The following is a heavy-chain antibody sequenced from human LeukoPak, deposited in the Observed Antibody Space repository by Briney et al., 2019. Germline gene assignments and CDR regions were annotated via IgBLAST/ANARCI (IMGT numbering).Heavy chain of an antibody. D-gene: IGHD2-2*02. Sequence: SETLSLTCAVYGGSFSGYYWSWIRRPPGKGLEWIGEINHSGSTNYNPSLKSRVTISVDTSKNQFSLKLSSVTAADTAVYYCARMADCSSTSCYTGDAFDIWGQGTMVTVSS. J-gene: IGHJ3*02. V-gene: IGHV4-34*01. CDR2: INHSGST. CDR3: ARMADCSSTSCYTGDAFDI. CDR1: GGSFSGYY.